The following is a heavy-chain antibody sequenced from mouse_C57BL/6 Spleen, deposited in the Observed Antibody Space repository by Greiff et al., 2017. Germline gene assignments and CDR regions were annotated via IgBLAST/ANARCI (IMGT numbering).Heavy chain of an antibody. CDR3: ARETTEDY. CDR1: GYAFSSSW. V-gene: IGHV1-82*01. J-gene: IGHJ2*01. Sequence: QVQLQQSGPELVKPGASVKISCKASGYAFSSSWMNWVKQRPGKGLEWIGRIYPGDGDTNYNGKFKGKATLTADKSSSTAYMQLSSLTSEDSAVYFCARETTEDYWGQGTTLTVSS. D-gene: IGHD1-1*01. CDR2: IYPGDGDT.